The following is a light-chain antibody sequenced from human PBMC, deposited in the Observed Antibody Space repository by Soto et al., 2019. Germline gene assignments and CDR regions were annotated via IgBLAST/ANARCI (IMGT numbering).Light chain of an antibody. V-gene: IGKV1-5*01. CDR3: QQYESYSPWT. J-gene: IGKJ1*01. CDR1: QTINSY. Sequence: DIQMSQFPSSLSASVGARVTITCRSSQTINSYLNWYQQKPGKAPKLXIYDASTLQSGVPSRYSGSGSGTEFTLTISNLQPDDFATYYCQQYESYSPWTFGQGTKVDIK. CDR2: DAS.